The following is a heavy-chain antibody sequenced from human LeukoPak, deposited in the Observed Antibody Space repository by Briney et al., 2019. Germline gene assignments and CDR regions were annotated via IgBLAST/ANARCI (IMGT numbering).Heavy chain of an antibody. CDR1: GYTFTSYG. J-gene: IGHJ4*02. D-gene: IGHD6-13*01. CDR3: AREFPRIAAAGRTKYFDY. V-gene: IGHV1-18*01. CDR2: ISAYNGNT. Sequence: ASVKVSCKASGYTFTSYGISWVRQAPGQGLEWMGWISAYNGNTNYAQKLQGRVTMTTDTSTSTAYMELRSLRSDDTAVYYCAREFPRIAAAGRTKYFDYWGQGTLVTVSS.